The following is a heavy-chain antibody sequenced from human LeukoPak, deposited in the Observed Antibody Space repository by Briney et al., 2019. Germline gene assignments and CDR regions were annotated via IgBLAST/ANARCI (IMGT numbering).Heavy chain of an antibody. CDR1: GGSISSSSYY. CDR3: ARHRVDTIFGETAGGAFDI. CDR2: IYYSGST. Sequence: KPSETLSLTCTVSGGSISSSSYYWGWIRQPPGKGLEWIGSIYYSGSTYYNPSLKSRVTISVDTSKNQFSLKLSSVTAADTAAYYCARHRVDTIFGETAGGAFDIWGQGTVVTVSS. D-gene: IGHD3-3*01. V-gene: IGHV4-39*01. J-gene: IGHJ3*02.